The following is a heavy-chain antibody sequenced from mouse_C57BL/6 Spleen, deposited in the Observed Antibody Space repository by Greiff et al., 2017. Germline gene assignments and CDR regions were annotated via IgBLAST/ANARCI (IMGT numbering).Heavy chain of an antibody. CDR3: AREGISVTTGAMDY. V-gene: IGHV1-52*01. CDR1: GYTFTSYW. J-gene: IGHJ4*01. CDR2: IDPSDSET. D-gene: IGHD2-2*01. Sequence: QVHVQQPGAELVRPGSSVKLSCKASGYTFTSYWMHWVKQRPIQGLEWIGNIDPSDSETHYNQKFKDKATLTVDKSSSTAYMQLSSLTSEDSAVYECAREGISVTTGAMDYWGQGTSVTVSS.